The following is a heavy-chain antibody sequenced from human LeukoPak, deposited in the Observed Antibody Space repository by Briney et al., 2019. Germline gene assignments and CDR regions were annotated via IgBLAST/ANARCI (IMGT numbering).Heavy chain of an antibody. CDR1: GYTFTSYY. CDR2: INPSGGST. J-gene: IGHJ6*02. Sequence: ASAKVSCKASGYTFTSYYMHWVRQAPGQGLEWMGIINPSGGSTSYAQKFQGRVTMTRDTSTSTVYMELSSLRSEDTAVYYCAREGLLRSDYYYYGMDVWGQGTTVTVSS. V-gene: IGHV1-46*01. CDR3: AREGLLRSDYYYYGMDV.